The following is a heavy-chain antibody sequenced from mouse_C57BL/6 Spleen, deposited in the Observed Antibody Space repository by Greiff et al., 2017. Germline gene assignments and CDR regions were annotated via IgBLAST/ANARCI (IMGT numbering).Heavy chain of an antibody. Sequence: VQLQQSGAELVRPGASVKLSCKASGYTFTDYYINWVKQRPGQGLEWIARIYPGSGNTYYNEKFKGKATLTAEKSSSTAYMQLSSLTSEDSAVYFCARQYFYYFDYWGQGTTLTVSS. CDR2: IYPGSGNT. V-gene: IGHV1-76*01. CDR1: GYTFTDYY. CDR3: ARQYFYYFDY. J-gene: IGHJ2*01. D-gene: IGHD5-1*01.